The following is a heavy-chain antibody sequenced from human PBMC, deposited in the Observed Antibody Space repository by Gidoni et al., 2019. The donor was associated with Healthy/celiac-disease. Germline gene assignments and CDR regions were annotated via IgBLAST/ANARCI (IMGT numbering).Heavy chain of an antibody. CDR3: ARDFGSSSLDWFDP. V-gene: IGHV1-8*01. D-gene: IGHD6-6*01. J-gene: IGHJ5*02. CDR1: GYTFTSYD. CDR2: MNPNSGNT. Sequence: QVQLVQSGAEVKKPGASVKVSCTASGYTFTSYDINWVRQATGQGLEWMGRMNPNSGNTGYAQKFQGRVTMTRNTSISTAYMELSSLRSEDTAVYYCARDFGSSSLDWFDPWGQGTLVTVSS.